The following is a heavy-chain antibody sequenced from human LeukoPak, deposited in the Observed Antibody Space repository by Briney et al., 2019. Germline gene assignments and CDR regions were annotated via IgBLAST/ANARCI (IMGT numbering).Heavy chain of an antibody. CDR1: GGSISSSNYY. CDR2: IYYSGST. D-gene: IGHD3-3*01. J-gene: IGHJ4*02. V-gene: IGHV4-39*01. CDR3: ARLHYDFWSGYYLDY. Sequence: ETLSLTCTVSGGSISSSNYYWGWIRQPPGKGLEWIGSIYYSGSTYYNPSLKSRVTISVDTSKNQFSLKLSSVTAADTAVYYCARLHYDFWSGYYLDYWGQGTLVTVSS.